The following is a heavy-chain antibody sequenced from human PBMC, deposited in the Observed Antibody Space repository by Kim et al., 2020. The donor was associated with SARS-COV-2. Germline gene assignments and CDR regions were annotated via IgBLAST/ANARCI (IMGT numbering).Heavy chain of an antibody. J-gene: IGHJ3*02. CDR3: ARANSFDAFDI. Sequence: TNYNPSLKSRVTISVDKSKSQFSQKLSSVTAADTAVYYCARANSFDAFDIWGQGTMVTVSS. V-gene: IGHV4-4*02. D-gene: IGHD5-18*01. CDR2: T.